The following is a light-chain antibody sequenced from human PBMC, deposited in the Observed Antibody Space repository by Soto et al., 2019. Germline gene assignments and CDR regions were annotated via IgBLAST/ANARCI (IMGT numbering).Light chain of an antibody. V-gene: IGKV1-5*01. Sequence: DIQMTQSPSTLSASVGDRVTITCRASQTISSWFSWYQQKPGKATKLLIYAASTLESGVSSRFSGRGSGTEFTLTINSLQPEDFATYYCQQYKSSLRTFGQGTKVDI. CDR2: AAS. CDR3: QQYKSSLRT. J-gene: IGKJ1*01. CDR1: QTISSW.